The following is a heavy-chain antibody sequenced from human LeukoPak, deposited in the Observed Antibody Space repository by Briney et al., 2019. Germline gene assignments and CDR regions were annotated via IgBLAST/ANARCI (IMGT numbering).Heavy chain of an antibody. D-gene: IGHD1-1*01. CDR3: AKDGTTTITFDY. J-gene: IGHJ4*02. CDR1: GFTFSSYA. CDR2: ISGSGGST. Sequence: GGSLRLSCAASGFTFSSYAMSWVRQAPGKGLEWVSVISGSGGSTYYRDSVKGRFTISRDNSKNTLYLQMNSLRAEDTAVYYCAKDGTTTITFDYWSQGTLVTVSS. V-gene: IGHV3-23*01.